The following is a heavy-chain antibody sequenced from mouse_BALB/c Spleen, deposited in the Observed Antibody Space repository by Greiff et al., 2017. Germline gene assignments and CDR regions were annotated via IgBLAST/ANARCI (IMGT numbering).Heavy chain of an antibody. D-gene: IGHD2-2*01. Sequence: EVQRVESGGGLVKPGGSLKLSCAASGFAFSSYDMSWVRQTPEKRLEWVAYISSGGGSTYYPDTVKGRFTISRDNAKNTLYLQMSSLKSEDTAMYYCARAGYLAMDYWGQGTSVTVSS. V-gene: IGHV5-12-1*01. CDR2: ISSGGGST. J-gene: IGHJ4*01. CDR3: ARAGYLAMDY. CDR1: GFAFSSYD.